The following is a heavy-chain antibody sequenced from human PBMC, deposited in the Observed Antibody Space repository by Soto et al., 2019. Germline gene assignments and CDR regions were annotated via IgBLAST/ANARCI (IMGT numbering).Heavy chain of an antibody. CDR2: IYYSGST. CDR3: ARQGDYGDYRGDD. Sequence: SSETLSLTCTVSGGSISSSSYYWGWIRQPPGKGLEWIGSIYYSGSTYYNPSLKSRVTISVDTSKNQFSLKLSSVTAADTAVYYCARQGDYGDYRGDDWGQGTLVTVSS. V-gene: IGHV4-39*01. CDR1: GGSISSSSYY. D-gene: IGHD4-17*01. J-gene: IGHJ4*02.